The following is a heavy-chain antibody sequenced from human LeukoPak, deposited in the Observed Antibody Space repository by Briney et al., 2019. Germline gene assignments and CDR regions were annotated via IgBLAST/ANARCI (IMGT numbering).Heavy chain of an antibody. CDR3: ARGLPAAMPRYYYDSGGYRAFDY. Sequence: SVKVSCKASGGTFSSYAISWVRQAPGQGLEWMGRIIPTLGIANYAQKFQGRVTITADKSTSTAYMELSSLRSEDTAVYYCARGLPAAMPRYYYDSGGYRAFDYWGQGTLVTVSS. CDR1: GGTFSSYA. V-gene: IGHV1-69*04. J-gene: IGHJ4*02. D-gene: IGHD3-22*01. CDR2: IIPTLGIA.